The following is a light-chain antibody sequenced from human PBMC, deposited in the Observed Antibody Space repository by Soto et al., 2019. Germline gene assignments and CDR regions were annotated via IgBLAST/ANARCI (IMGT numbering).Light chain of an antibody. V-gene: IGLV2-14*02. CDR2: DVS. CDR3: SSYTSSSTPYV. CDR1: SSDVGSYNL. Sequence: QSALTQPASGSGSPGQSSTITCTGTSSDVGSYNLVCWYQQHPGKAPNLMIYDVSNRPTGVSNRFSGSKSGNTASLTISGLQAEDEADYYCSSYTSSSTPYVFGTGTKVTVL. J-gene: IGLJ1*01.